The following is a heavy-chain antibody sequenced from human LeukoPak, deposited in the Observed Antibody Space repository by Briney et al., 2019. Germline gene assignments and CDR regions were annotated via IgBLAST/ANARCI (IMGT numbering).Heavy chain of an antibody. V-gene: IGHV4-59*01. CDR2: IYYSGST. CDR1: GGSISSDY. D-gene: IGHD2-2*01. Sequence: PSETLSLTCTVSGGSISSDYWSWIRQPPGKGLEWIGYIYYSGSTNYNPSLKSRVTISVDTSKNQFSLKLSSVTAADTAVYYCAREYTPYCSCTSCYDHMPYYYYYTDVWGKGTTVTVSS. J-gene: IGHJ6*03. CDR3: AREYTPYCSCTSCYDHMPYYYYYTDV.